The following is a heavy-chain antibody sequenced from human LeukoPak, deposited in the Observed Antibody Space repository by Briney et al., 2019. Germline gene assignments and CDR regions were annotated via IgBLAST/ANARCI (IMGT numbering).Heavy chain of an antibody. J-gene: IGHJ5*02. D-gene: IGHD7-27*01. Sequence: GGSLRLSCAASGFTFSDYTMSWIRQAPGKGLEWISSISSSGNVIFYADSVKGRFTISWDNAKSSLYLQMSSLRAEDTAVYYCARRLGAWGQGTPVTVYS. V-gene: IGHV3-11*01. CDR2: ISSSGNVI. CDR1: GFTFSDYT. CDR3: ARRLGA.